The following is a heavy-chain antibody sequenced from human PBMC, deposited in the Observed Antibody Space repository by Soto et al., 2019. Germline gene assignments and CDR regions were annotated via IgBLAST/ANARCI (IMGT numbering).Heavy chain of an antibody. V-gene: IGHV1-2*02. CDR1: GYTFTGYY. Sequence: ASVKVSCKASGYTFTGYYMHWVRQAPGQGLEWMGWINPNSGGTNYAQKFQGRVTMTRDTPISTAYMELSRLRSDDTAVYYCAREGVVDIVATIRGFDYWGQGTLVTVSS. CDR3: AREGVVDIVATIRGFDY. D-gene: IGHD5-12*01. CDR2: INPNSGGT. J-gene: IGHJ4*02.